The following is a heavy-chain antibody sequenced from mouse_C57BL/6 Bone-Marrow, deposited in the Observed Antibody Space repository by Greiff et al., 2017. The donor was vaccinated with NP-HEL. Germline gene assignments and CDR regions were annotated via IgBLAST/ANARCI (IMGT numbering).Heavy chain of an antibody. J-gene: IGHJ2*01. Sequence: VQLQQSGPGLAKPSQTLSLTCSVTGYSITSDYWTWIRKFPGNKLEYMGYISYSGSTYYNPSLKSRISITRDTSKNQYYLQLNSVTTEDTATYYCARSLGSSFGYWGQGTTLTVSS. CDR1: GYSITSDY. CDR2: ISYSGST. CDR3: ARSLGSSFGY. V-gene: IGHV3-8*01.